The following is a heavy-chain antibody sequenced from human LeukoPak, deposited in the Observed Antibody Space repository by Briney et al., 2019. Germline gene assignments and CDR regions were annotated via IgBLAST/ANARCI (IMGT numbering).Heavy chain of an antibody. CDR2: INHSGST. J-gene: IGHJ5*02. CDR3: ARHRYYYDSSGYSKGACWFDP. CDR1: GGSFSGYY. D-gene: IGHD3-22*01. V-gene: IGHV4-34*01. Sequence: SETLSLTCAVYGGSFSGYYWSWIRQPPGKGLEWIGEINHSGSTNYNPSLKSRVTISVDTSENQFSLKLSSVTAADTAVYYCARHRYYYDSSGYSKGACWFDPWGQGTLVTVSS.